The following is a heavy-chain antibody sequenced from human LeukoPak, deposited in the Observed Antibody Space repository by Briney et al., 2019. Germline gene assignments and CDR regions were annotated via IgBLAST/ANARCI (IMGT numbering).Heavy chain of an antibody. Sequence: SETLSLTCAVYGGSFSGYYWSWIRQPPGKGLEWIGEINHSGSTNYNPSLRSRVTISVDTSKNQFSLKLSSVAAADPAVYYCARRSGSYFDYWGQGTLVTVSS. CDR1: GGSFSGYY. J-gene: IGHJ4*02. CDR3: ARRSGSYFDY. D-gene: IGHD1-26*01. CDR2: INHSGST. V-gene: IGHV4-34*01.